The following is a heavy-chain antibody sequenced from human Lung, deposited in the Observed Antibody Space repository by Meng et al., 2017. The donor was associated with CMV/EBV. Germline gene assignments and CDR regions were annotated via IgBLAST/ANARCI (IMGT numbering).Heavy chain of an antibody. Sequence: ASXXVSXKASGYTFTSYYMHWERQAPGQGLEWMGIINPSGGSTSYAQKFQGRVTMTRDTSTSTVYMELSSLRSEDTAVYYCARVVRHCSSTSCYPGGGWQLMPYWXQGTLVTVSS. J-gene: IGHJ4*02. D-gene: IGHD2-2*01. V-gene: IGHV1-46*01. CDR3: ARVVRHCSSTSCYPGGGWQLMPY. CDR2: INPSGGST. CDR1: GYTFTSYY.